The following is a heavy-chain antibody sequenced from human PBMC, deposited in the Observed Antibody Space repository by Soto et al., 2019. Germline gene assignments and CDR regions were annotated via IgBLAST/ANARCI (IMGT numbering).Heavy chain of an antibody. CDR1: GLPVAGSY. J-gene: IGHJ6*02. Sequence: GRSVRLSCVASGLPVAGSYMAWVRQAPGKGLEWASVIYNDGTTYYSQSVEGRFTISRDTSKNTLYLQMDRLRDEDTAVYYCVRPLPSGQTHTTHVRGQGPTVTVSS. CDR2: IYNDGTT. D-gene: IGHD3-10*01. V-gene: IGHV3-53*01. CDR3: VRPLPSGQTHTTHV.